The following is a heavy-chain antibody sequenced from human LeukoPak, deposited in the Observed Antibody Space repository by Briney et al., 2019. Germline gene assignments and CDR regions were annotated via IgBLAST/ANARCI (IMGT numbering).Heavy chain of an antibody. CDR1: GFTFSSYS. J-gene: IGHJ4*02. Sequence: GGSLRLSCAASGFTFSSYSLNWVRQAPGKGLEWVSSTSSSSSYIYYADSVKGRFTISRDNAKNSLYLQMNSLRAEDTAAYYCAKFAQRYCSGGSCHPFDYWGQGTLVTVSS. CDR2: TSSSSSYI. D-gene: IGHD2-15*01. CDR3: AKFAQRYCSGGSCHPFDY. V-gene: IGHV3-21*04.